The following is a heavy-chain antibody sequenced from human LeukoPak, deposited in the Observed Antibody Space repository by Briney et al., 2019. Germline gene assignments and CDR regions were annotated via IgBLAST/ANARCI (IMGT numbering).Heavy chain of an antibody. CDR3: ARAHLWPYGMDV. V-gene: IGHV3-74*01. J-gene: IGHJ6*02. CDR1: GFTFSRYW. CDR2: TNTDGSSA. D-gene: IGHD3-3*02. Sequence: SGGSLRLSCAASGFTFSRYWMHWVRQAPGKGLVWVSRTNTDGSSASYADSVKGRFTISRDSDKDTLYLQMNSLRAEDTAVYYCARAHLWPYGMDVWGLGTTVTVSS.